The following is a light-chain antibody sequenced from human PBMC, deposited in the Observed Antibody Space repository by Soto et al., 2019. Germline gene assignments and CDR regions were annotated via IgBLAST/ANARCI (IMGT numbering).Light chain of an antibody. CDR1: SSNIANNY. CDR2: DNN. CDR3: GTWDSSPSAYV. J-gene: IGLJ1*01. Sequence: QSVLTQPPSVSAAPGQKVTISCSGSSSNIANNYVSWFQQLPGTAPKLLIYDNNQRLSGIPDRFSGSKSGTSATLAITGLQTGDEADYYCGTWDSSPSAYVFGTGTKVTVL. V-gene: IGLV1-51*01.